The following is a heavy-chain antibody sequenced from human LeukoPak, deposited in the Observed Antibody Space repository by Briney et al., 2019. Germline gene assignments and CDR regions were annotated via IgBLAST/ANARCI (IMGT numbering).Heavy chain of an antibody. D-gene: IGHD1-7*01. CDR1: GFTFTNYW. J-gene: IGHJ4*02. V-gene: IGHV3-7*01. Sequence: GGSLRLSCAASGFTFTNYWMTWVRQAPGKGPEWVANIRQDGSETNYVDSVRGRFTIARDNTKNSLYPQMTSLRGEDTAVYYCASRAGKPGNTPWCFDYWGQGALVTVSS. CDR3: ASRAGKPGNTPWCFDY. CDR2: IRQDGSET.